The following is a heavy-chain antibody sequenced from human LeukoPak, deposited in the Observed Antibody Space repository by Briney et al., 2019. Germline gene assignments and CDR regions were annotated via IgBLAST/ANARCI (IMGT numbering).Heavy chain of an antibody. J-gene: IGHJ4*02. D-gene: IGHD5-12*01. CDR2: ISSSSSYM. V-gene: IGHV3-21*01. CDR1: GFTFSTYT. Sequence: GGSLRLSCATSGFTFSTYTMNWVRQAPGKGLEWVSFISSSSSYMYYADSVKGRFTISRDNTKKSLYLQMNSLRAEDTAVYYCARDFSGYDYNFDYWGQGTLVTVSS. CDR3: ARDFSGYDYNFDY.